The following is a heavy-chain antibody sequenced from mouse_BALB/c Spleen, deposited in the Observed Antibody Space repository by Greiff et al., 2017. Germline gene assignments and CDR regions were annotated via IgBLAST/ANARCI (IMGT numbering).Heavy chain of an antibody. CDR2: ISSGSSTI. Sequence: EVQGVESGGGLVQPGGSRKLSCAASGFTFSSFGMHWVRQAPEKGLEWVAYISSGSSTIYYADTVTGRFTISRDNAKNTLYLEMSSLRSEDTAMYYCARDRGNWGQGTLVTVSA. V-gene: IGHV5-17*02. CDR3: ARDRGN. CDR1: GFTFSSFG. J-gene: IGHJ3*01.